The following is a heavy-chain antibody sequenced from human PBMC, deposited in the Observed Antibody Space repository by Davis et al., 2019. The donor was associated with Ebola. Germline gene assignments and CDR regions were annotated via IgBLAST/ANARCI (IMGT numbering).Heavy chain of an antibody. Sequence: SVKVSCKASGGTFSSYAISWVRQAPGQGLEWMGRIIPILGIANYAQKFQGRVTITADKSTSTAYMELSSLRSEDTAVYYCARGRKIAVAGTDYWGQGTLVTVSS. CDR1: GGTFSSYA. V-gene: IGHV1-69*04. D-gene: IGHD6-19*01. CDR3: ARGRKIAVAGTDY. J-gene: IGHJ4*02. CDR2: IIPILGIA.